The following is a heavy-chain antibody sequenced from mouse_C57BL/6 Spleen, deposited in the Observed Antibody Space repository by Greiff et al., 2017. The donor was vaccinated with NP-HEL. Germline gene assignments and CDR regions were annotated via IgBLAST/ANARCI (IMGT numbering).Heavy chain of an antibody. CDR2: IYPGSGST. CDR1: GYTFTSYW. Sequence: QVQLQQPGAELVKPGASVKMSCKASGYTFTSYWITWVKQRPGQGLEWIGDIYPGSGSTNYNEKFKSKATLTVDTSSSTAYMHLSSLTSEDSAVYYCANYYCSRYYYAMDYWGQGTSVTVSS. V-gene: IGHV1-55*01. CDR3: ANYYCSRYYYAMDY. D-gene: IGHD1-1*01. J-gene: IGHJ4*01.